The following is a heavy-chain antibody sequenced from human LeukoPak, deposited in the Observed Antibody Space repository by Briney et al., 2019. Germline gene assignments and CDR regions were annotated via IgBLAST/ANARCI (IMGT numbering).Heavy chain of an antibody. Sequence: ASVKVSCKASGYTFTSYYMHWVRQAPGQGLEWMGIINPSGGSTSYAQKFQGRVTMTRDMSTSTVYMELSSLRSEDTAVYYCXXXXXXXXXSTLRLWYYYYYMDVWGKGTTVTVSS. CDR1: GYTFTSYY. D-gene: IGHD5/OR15-5a*01. V-gene: IGHV1-46*01. CDR3: XXXXXXXXXSTLRLWYYYYYMDV. CDR2: INPSGGST. J-gene: IGHJ6*03.